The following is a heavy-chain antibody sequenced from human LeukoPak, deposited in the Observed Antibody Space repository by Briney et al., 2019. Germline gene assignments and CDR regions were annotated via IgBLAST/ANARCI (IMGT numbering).Heavy chain of an antibody. V-gene: IGHV3-30*04. Sequence: GGSLTLSCAASGFIFDNFAIHWVRQAPGRGLEWVSSVSFDGTNNFYGDSVKGRFTVSRDNSNNTVYLHMNSLRPDDTAVYFCARDRNVVGADFDSWGQGTLVTVSS. J-gene: IGHJ5*01. CDR3: ARDRNVVGADFDS. CDR2: VSFDGTNN. CDR1: GFIFDNFA. D-gene: IGHD4/OR15-4a*01.